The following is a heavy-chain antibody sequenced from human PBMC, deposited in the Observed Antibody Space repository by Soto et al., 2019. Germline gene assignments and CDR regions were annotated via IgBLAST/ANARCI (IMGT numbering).Heavy chain of an antibody. J-gene: IGHJ4*02. CDR2: IWYDGSNK. CDR3: ARESTWLRTPFDY. Sequence: GGSLRLSCAASGFTFSSYGMHWVRQAPGKGLEWVAVIWYDGSNKYYADSVKGRFTISRDNSKNTLYLQMNSLRAEDTAVYYCARESTWLRTPFDYWGQGXLVTVYS. D-gene: IGHD5-12*01. CDR1: GFTFSSYG. V-gene: IGHV3-33*01.